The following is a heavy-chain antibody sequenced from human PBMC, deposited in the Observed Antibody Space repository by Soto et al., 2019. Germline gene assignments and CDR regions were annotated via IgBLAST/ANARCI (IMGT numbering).Heavy chain of an antibody. CDR3: AREPLWSGPLPLDAFDL. CDR1: GFMFTSYW. Sequence: GGSLRLACGASGFMFTSYWMTWVRQAPGKGLEWVANIRPDGSAKNYVDSVKGRFTISRHNSKNTLYLQMNSLRAEDTAVYYCAREPLWSGPLPLDAFDLWGQGTMVAV. J-gene: IGHJ3*01. D-gene: IGHD3-3*01. V-gene: IGHV3-7*03. CDR2: IRPDGSAK.